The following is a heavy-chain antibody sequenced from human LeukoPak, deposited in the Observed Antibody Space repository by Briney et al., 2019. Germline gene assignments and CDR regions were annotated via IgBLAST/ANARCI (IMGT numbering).Heavy chain of an antibody. CDR2: IYSSGST. CDR1: GSSISSYY. V-gene: IGHV4-4*07. D-gene: IGHD1-26*01. Sequence: SETLSLTCIVSGSSISSYYWSGIRQPAGKGLEWIGRIYSSGSTNYNPSLKSRVTMSVDTSKNQFSLKLSSVTAADTAVYYCARAAHSGSLAPFDYWGQGTLVTVSS. J-gene: IGHJ4*02. CDR3: ARAAHSGSLAPFDY.